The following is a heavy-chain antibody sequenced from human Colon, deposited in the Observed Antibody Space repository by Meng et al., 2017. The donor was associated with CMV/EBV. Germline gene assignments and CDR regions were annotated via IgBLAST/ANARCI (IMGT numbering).Heavy chain of an antibody. CDR3: ARAGVGAKDY. CDR1: GVSFKSYA. J-gene: IGHJ4*02. Sequence: GGSLRLSCAFSGVSFKSYAMSWVRQAPGQGLEWVAVINSTGDETYYADSVKGRFTISRDNSKSNLYLEMNLLRPEDTAFYFCARAGVGAKDYWGQGTLVTVSS. V-gene: IGHV3-23*01. D-gene: IGHD1-26*01. CDR2: INSTGDET.